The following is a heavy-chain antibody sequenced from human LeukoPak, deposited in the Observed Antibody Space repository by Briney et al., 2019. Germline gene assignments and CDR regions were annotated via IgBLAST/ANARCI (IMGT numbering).Heavy chain of an antibody. D-gene: IGHD3-16*02. V-gene: IGHV3-23*01. CDR2: ISASGGTT. CDR3: TKDYGYHYGQSDN. J-gene: IGHJ4*01. Sequence: GGSLRLSCAASGFSFSNYAMHWVRQAPGKGLEWVSVISASGGTTFYADSVKGRFTISRDKSKNTLYLRMNSLRVEDTAIYYCTKDYGYHYGQSDNWGQGTPVRVPS. CDR1: GFSFSNYA.